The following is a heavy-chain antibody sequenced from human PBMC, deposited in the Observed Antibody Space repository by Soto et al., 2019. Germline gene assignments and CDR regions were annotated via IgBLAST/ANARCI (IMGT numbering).Heavy chain of an antibody. CDR1: GGSISTYY. J-gene: IGHJ6*02. D-gene: IGHD2-15*01. Sequence: PPETLSPTCPVPGGSISTYYWSWIRQPPGKGLEWNGYIYYSGSTNYNPSLKSRVTISVDTSKNQFSLKLSSVTAADTAIYYCAREPSGGSCCSGLCYQYGMDVRGQGTTVTVSS. CDR2: IYYSGST. CDR3: AREPSGGSCCSGLCYQYGMDV. V-gene: IGHV4-59*12.